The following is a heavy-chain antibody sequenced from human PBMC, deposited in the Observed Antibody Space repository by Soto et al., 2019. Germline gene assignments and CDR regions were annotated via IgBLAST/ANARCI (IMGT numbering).Heavy chain of an antibody. Sequence: SETLSLTCAFSGCSISSGGYYWSWIRQPPGKTLEWIGYIYYSGSTNNNPSLISRVTMSVDTSRNQFSLKLSSVTAADTAVYYCARLDCVSNSCLFDFWGQGTLVTVSS. J-gene: IGHJ4*02. V-gene: IGHV4-61*08. CDR2: IYYSGST. CDR1: GCSISSGGYY. CDR3: ARLDCVSNSCLFDF. D-gene: IGHD2-2*01.